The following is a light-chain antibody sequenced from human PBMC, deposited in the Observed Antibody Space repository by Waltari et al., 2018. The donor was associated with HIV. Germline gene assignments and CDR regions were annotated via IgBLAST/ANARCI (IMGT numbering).Light chain of an antibody. CDR3: QQTFSDPFT. J-gene: IGKJ3*01. V-gene: IGKV1-39*01. CDR2: DDS. CDR1: KNIFSN. Sequence: IQMTQSPSSLPASVGDRITLTCRASKNIFSNLIWYQKKPRKAPRLLVFDDSSLQSGVTSRFSSSRAGANFTLTISSLQPEEFGTYYCQQTFSDPFTFGPGTTVDIK.